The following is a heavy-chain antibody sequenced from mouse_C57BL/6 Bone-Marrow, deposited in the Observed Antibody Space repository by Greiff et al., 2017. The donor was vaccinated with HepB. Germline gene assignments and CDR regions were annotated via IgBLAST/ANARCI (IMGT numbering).Heavy chain of an antibody. CDR1: GYTFTSYW. D-gene: IGHD2-4*01. J-gene: IGHJ2*01. CDR2: IDPSDSYT. CDR3: ATIYYDYGFDY. V-gene: IGHV1-50*01. Sequence: QVQLQQPGAELVKPGASVKLSCKASGYTFTSYWMQWVKQRPGQGLEWIGEIDPSDSYTNYNQKFKGKATLTVDTSSSTAYMQLSSLTSEDSAVYYWATIYYDYGFDYWGQGTTLTVSS.